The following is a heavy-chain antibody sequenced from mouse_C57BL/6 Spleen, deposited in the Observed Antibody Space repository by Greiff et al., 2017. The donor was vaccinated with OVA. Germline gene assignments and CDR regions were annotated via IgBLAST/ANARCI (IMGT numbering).Heavy chain of an antibody. Sequence: QVQLQHPGAELVKPGASVKLSCKASGYTFTSYWMQWVKQRPGQGLEWIGEIDPSDSYTNYNQKFKGKATLTVDTSSSTAYMQRSSLTSEDSAVYYCARRVYGSSYYWYFDVWGTGTTVTVSS. CDR3: ARRVYGSSYYWYFDV. V-gene: IGHV1-50*01. J-gene: IGHJ1*03. CDR1: GYTFTSYW. CDR2: IDPSDSYT. D-gene: IGHD1-1*01.